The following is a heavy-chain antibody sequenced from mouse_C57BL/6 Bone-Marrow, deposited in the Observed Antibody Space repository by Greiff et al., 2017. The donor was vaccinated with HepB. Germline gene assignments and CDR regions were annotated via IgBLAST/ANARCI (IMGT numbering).Heavy chain of an antibody. Sequence: EVQRVESGGGLVQPGGSLKISCAASGFTFSDYYMYWVRQTPGMRLEWVAYISNGGGSTYYQDTVKGRFTISRDNAKNTLYLQMSRLMSEDTAMYYCARPSSYYDGSSAWFAYWGQGTLVTVSA. V-gene: IGHV5-12*01. CDR3: ARPSSYYDGSSAWFAY. CDR2: ISNGGGST. J-gene: IGHJ3*01. D-gene: IGHD1-1*01. CDR1: GFTFSDYY.